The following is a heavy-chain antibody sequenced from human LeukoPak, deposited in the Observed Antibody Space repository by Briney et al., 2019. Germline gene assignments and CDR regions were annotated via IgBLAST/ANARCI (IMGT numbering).Heavy chain of an antibody. J-gene: IGHJ4*02. CDR2: IRGSGGGT. Sequence: PGGSLRLSCAASGFTFNSYAMSWVRQAPGKGLEWVSAIRGSGGGTYYADSVKGRFTISRDNSRNTLYLQMNSLRVEDTAVYYCAKEVGTFTLDYWGQGTLVTVSS. CDR3: AKEVGTFTLDY. D-gene: IGHD1-26*01. CDR1: GFTFNSYA. V-gene: IGHV3-23*01.